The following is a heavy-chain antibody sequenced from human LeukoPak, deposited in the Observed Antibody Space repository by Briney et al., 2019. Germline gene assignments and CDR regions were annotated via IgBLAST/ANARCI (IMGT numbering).Heavy chain of an antibody. CDR2: INHSGST. CDR1: GGSFSGYY. J-gene: IGHJ2*01. CDR3: ARVVEMATIYWYFDL. Sequence: SETLSLTCAVYGGSFSGYYWSWIRQPPGKGLEWIGEINHSGSTNYDPSLKSRVTISVDTSKNQFSLKLSSVTAADTAVYYCARVVEMATIYWYFDLWGRGTLVTVSS. V-gene: IGHV4-34*01. D-gene: IGHD5-24*01.